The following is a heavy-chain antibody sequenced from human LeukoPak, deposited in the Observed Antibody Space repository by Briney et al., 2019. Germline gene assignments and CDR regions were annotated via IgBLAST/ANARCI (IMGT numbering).Heavy chain of an antibody. CDR2: ISDSGST. Sequence: SETLSLTCSVSGGSIRSYYWSWIRQPPGKGLEWIGYISDSGSTDYKPSLKSRVSMSVDTSKNQLSLRLSSVTAADTAVYYCARERGGQRTGQFDQWGQGILVTVSS. CDR3: ARERGGQRTGQFDQ. V-gene: IGHV4-59*01. D-gene: IGHD1-1*01. J-gene: IGHJ4*02. CDR1: GGSIRSYY.